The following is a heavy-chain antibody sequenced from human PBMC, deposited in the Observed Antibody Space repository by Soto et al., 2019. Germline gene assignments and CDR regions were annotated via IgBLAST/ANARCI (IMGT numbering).Heavy chain of an antibody. CDR3: AYKFTYGRNRQKGWYDP. CDR2: IYWDDDK. D-gene: IGHD1-26*01. V-gene: IGHV2-5*02. J-gene: IGHJ5*02. Sequence: QITLKESGPTLVKPTQTLTLTCTFSGFSLTTHGVSVGWIRQPPGKALECLAFIYWDDDKYYSPSLKNRLTITKXXSXHXXVLTMTNMDPVDTATYHCAYKFTYGRNRQKGWYDPWGQGTLVTVSS. CDR1: GFSLTTHGVS.